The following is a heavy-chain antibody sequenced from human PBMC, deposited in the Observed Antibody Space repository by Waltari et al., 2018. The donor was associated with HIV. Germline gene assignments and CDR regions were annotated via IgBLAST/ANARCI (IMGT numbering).Heavy chain of an antibody. V-gene: IGHV4-34*01. CDR3: ARFRGTMVRGGRNGYYYGMDV. D-gene: IGHD3-10*01. CDR2: INHSGST. CDR1: GGSFSGYY. Sequence: QVQLQQWGAGLLKPSETLSLTCAVYGGSFSGYYWRWIRQPPGKGLEWIGEINHSGSTNYNPSLKSRVTISVDTSKNQFSLKLSSVTAADTAVYYCARFRGTMVRGGRNGYYYGMDVWGQGTTVTVSS. J-gene: IGHJ6*02.